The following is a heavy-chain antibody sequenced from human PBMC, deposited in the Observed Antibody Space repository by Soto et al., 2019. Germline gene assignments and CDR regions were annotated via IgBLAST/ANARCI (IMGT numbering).Heavy chain of an antibody. J-gene: IGHJ4*02. CDR2: IYYSGST. CDR1: GVSISSSSYY. V-gene: IGHV4-39*01. CDR3: ASPAADYYDSSGPFDY. D-gene: IGHD3-22*01. Sequence: SETLSLTCTVSGVSISSSSYYWGWIRQPPGKGLEWIGSIYYSGSTYYNPSLKSRVTISVDTSKNQFSLKLSSVTAADTAVYYCASPAADYYDSSGPFDYWGQGTLVTVSP.